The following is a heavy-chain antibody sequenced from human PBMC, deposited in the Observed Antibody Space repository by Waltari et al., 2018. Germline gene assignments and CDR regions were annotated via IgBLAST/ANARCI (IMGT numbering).Heavy chain of an antibody. Sequence: QVQLQESGPGLVKPSETLSLTCAVSGYSISSGYYWGWIRQPPGKGLEWIGSIYHSGSTYDNPSLKSRVTISVDTSKNQFSLKLSSVTAADTAVYYCARVQGGDYGGYYFDYWGQGTLVTVSS. V-gene: IGHV4-38-2*01. CDR2: IYHSGST. CDR1: GYSISSGYY. CDR3: ARVQGGDYGGYYFDY. D-gene: IGHD4-17*01. J-gene: IGHJ4*02.